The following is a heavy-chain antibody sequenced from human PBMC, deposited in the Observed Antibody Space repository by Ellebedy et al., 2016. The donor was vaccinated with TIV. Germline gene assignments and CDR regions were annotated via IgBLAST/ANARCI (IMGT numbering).Heavy chain of an antibody. Sequence: PGGSLRLSCAASGFTFNRYAMSWVRQAPGKGLKWVSAISDSGGSTYYADSVKGRFTISRDNSKNTLYLQMNSLGAEDTAVYYCAKSHDSSGYYRVRYFDLWGRGTLVTVSS. J-gene: IGHJ2*01. CDR3: AKSHDSSGYYRVRYFDL. V-gene: IGHV3-23*01. CDR1: GFTFNRYA. CDR2: ISDSGGST. D-gene: IGHD3-22*01.